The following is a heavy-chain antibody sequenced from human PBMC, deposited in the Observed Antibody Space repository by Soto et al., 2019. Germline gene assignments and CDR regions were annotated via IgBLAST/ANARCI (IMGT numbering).Heavy chain of an antibody. Sequence: ASVKVSCKASGYTLTDHYMHWVRQAPGQGLEWMGWINPKNGDTNSAQKFRGRVTMTRDTSISTAYLELSSLRSDDTAVYYCARSTGSYSYYGMDVWGQGTTVTVSS. V-gene: IGHV1-2*02. D-gene: IGHD1-26*01. CDR3: ARSTGSYSYYGMDV. CDR2: INPKNGDT. CDR1: GYTLTDHY. J-gene: IGHJ6*02.